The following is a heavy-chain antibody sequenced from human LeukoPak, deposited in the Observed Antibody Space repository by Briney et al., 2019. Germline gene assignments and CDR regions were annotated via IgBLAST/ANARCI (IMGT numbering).Heavy chain of an antibody. J-gene: IGHJ4*02. Sequence: SETLSLTCAVYGGSFSGYYWSWIRQPPGKELEWIGEINHSGSTNYNPSLKSRVTISVDTSKNQFSLKLSSVTAADTAVYYCARGSRGGDNYWGQGTLVTVSS. D-gene: IGHD2-21*02. CDR3: ARGSRGGDNY. CDR2: INHSGST. V-gene: IGHV4-34*01. CDR1: GGSFSGYY.